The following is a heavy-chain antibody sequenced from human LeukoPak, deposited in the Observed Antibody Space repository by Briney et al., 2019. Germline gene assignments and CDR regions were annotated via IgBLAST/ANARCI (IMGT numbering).Heavy chain of an antibody. Sequence: SETLSLTCTVSGASVNSFYWNWIWQPPGKGLEWIGYIYYSGSPNYNPSLKSRVTMSIDTSKNQFSLKLNSVTAADTAVYFCARGRDLGQDYWGQGTLVTVSS. CDR1: GASVNSFY. J-gene: IGHJ4*02. CDR3: ARGRDLGQDY. V-gene: IGHV4-59*02. D-gene: IGHD3-16*01. CDR2: IYYSGSP.